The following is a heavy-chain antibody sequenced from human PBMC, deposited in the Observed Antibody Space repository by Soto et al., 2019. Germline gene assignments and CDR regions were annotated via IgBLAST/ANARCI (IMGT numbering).Heavy chain of an antibody. D-gene: IGHD2-15*01. V-gene: IGHV4-59*08. J-gene: IGHJ6*03. Sequence: SETLSLTCTVSGVSISSYYWSWIRQPPGKGLERIGYIYYSGSTNYNPSLKSRVTISADTSKNQFSLKLSSVTAADTAVYYCARHRWPYYMDVWGKGTTVTVSS. CDR1: GVSISSYY. CDR2: IYYSGST. CDR3: ARHRWPYYMDV.